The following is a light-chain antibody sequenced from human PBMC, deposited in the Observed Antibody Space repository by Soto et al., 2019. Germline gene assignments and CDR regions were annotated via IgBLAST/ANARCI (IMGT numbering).Light chain of an antibody. J-gene: IGKJ2*01. V-gene: IGKV3-20*01. Sequence: ETVLTQSPGTLSLSPGEGATLSCRASQRVSSNSLAWYQQKLGQAPRLLISDASSRATGIPDRFSGSGSGTDSTLTISSLAPDDFAVYYCQQYARSPYTLGQGTQLEIK. CDR3: QQYARSPYT. CDR2: DAS. CDR1: QRVSSNS.